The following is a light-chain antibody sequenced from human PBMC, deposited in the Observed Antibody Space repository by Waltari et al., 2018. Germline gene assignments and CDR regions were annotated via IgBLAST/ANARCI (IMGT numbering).Light chain of an antibody. J-gene: IGKJ2*01. V-gene: IGKV3-11*01. CDR2: GTY. Sequence: EIVLTQSPATPSLSPGEGATLSCRASQSVSNYLAWYQQKPGQAPRLLIYGTYNRATGIPARFSGSGSGTDFTLTISSLEPEDFAVYYCQQRASWPNTFGQGTKLEIK. CDR1: QSVSNY. CDR3: QQRASWPNT.